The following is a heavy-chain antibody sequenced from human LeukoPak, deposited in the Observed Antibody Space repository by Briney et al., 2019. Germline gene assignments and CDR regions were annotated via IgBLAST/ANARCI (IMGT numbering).Heavy chain of an antibody. CDR1: GFTFSSYA. CDR2: ISYDGSNK. Sequence: GGSLRFSCAASGFTFSSYAMHWVRQAPGKGLEWVAVISYDGSNKYYADSVKGRFTISRDSSKNTLYLQMNSLRAEDTAVYYCARAMQWLDYNWFDPWGQGTLVTVSS. V-gene: IGHV3-30-3*01. J-gene: IGHJ5*02. CDR3: ARAMQWLDYNWFDP. D-gene: IGHD6-19*01.